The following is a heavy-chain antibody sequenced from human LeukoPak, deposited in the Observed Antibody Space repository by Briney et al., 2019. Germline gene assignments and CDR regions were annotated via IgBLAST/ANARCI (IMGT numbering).Heavy chain of an antibody. Sequence: NPSETLSLTCTVSDGSISSSSYYWGWIRQPPKKGLEWIGSIYYSGSTYYNPSLKSRVTISVDTSKNQFSLKLSSVTAADTAVYYCARTISSSWYRPYFDYWGQGTLVTVSS. V-gene: IGHV4-39*07. CDR2: IYYSGST. CDR3: ARTISSSWYRPYFDY. D-gene: IGHD6-13*01. CDR1: DGSISSSSYY. J-gene: IGHJ4*02.